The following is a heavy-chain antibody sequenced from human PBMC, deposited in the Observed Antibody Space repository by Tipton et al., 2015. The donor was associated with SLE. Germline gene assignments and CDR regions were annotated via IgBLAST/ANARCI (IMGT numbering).Heavy chain of an antibody. CDR2: TYYRSKWYN. Sequence: TLSLTCAISGDSVSNNSAAWNWIRQSPSRGLEWLGRTYYRSKWYNDYPVSVKSRITINADTSKNHFSLQLNSVTPGDTAVYYCAREVGYDSIFDYWGQGTLVTVSS. CDR1: GDSVSNNSAA. D-gene: IGHD3-22*01. V-gene: IGHV6-1*01. CDR3: AREVGYDSIFDY. J-gene: IGHJ4*02.